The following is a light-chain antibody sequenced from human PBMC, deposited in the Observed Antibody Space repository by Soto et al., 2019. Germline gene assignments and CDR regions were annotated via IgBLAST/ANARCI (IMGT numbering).Light chain of an antibody. Sequence: DIQMTQSPSSLSASVGDRVTITCRASQGISNYLAWYQQKPGPVPKLLISAASTLQTGVPSRFSGGGSGTDFTLTISSLQADDVEIYYCRKYNSGPWTFGQGTKVEIK. CDR2: AAS. CDR1: QGISNY. J-gene: IGKJ1*01. CDR3: RKYNSGPWT. V-gene: IGKV1-27*01.